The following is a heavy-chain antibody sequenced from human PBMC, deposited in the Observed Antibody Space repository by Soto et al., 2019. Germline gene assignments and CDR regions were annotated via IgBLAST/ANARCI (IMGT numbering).Heavy chain of an antibody. D-gene: IGHD2-21*02. CDR1: GGSISSYY. CDR2: MYNTGST. V-gene: IGHV4-59*01. CDR3: ARDLWGYCGADCYPLDV. Sequence: QVRLQESGPGLVKPSETLSLTCTVSGGSISSYYWSWIRQPPGKGLEWIGYMYNTGSTIYNPSLKRRVTITVDTSKNQFSLKLNSGTAADTAVYYCARDLWGYCGADCYPLDVWGQGTMVTVSS. J-gene: IGHJ6*02.